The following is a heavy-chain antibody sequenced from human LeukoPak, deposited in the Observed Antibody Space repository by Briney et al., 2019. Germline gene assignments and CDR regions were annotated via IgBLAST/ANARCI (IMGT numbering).Heavy chain of an antibody. V-gene: IGHV1-18*01. CDR2: ISAYNGNT. D-gene: IGHD6-13*01. J-gene: IGHJ5*02. Sequence: ASVRVSCKASGYTFTSYGISWVRQAPGQGLEWMGWISAYNGNTNYAQKLQGRVTMTTGTSTSTAYMELRSLRSDDTAVYYCARGSSSSWYLWFDPWGQGTLVTVSS. CDR1: GYTFTSYG. CDR3: ARGSSSSWYLWFDP.